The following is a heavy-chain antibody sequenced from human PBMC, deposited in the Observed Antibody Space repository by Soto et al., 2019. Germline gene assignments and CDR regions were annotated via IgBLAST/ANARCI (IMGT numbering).Heavy chain of an antibody. D-gene: IGHD3-16*02. CDR1: GFSFSNAW. CDR3: TTSGNPLVVDH. J-gene: IGHJ4*02. V-gene: IGHV3-15*07. CDR2: IRSRSGTT. Sequence: EVQLVESGGGLVKPGGSLRLSCAASGFSFSNAWMNWVRQAPGKGLEWVGRIRSRSGTTDYAAPVKGRFTISRDDSKYTLYLQMNSLKVEDTAVYFCTTSGNPLVVDHWGQGTLVTVSS.